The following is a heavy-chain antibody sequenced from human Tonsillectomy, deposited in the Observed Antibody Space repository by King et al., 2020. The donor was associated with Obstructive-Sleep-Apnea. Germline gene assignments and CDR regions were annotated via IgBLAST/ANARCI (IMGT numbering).Heavy chain of an antibody. CDR2: ITWNSNNI. CDR3: AKDMGATIYYGMDV. Sequence: VQLVESGGGLVQPGRSLRLSCAASGFTFDDYVMHWVRQVPGKGLEWVSGITWNSNNIGYADSVKGRFTIARDNAKNSLYLQMNSLRAEDTALYYCAKDMGATIYYGMDVWGQGTTVTVSS. J-gene: IGHJ6*02. V-gene: IGHV3-9*01. D-gene: IGHD1-26*01. CDR1: GFTFDDYV.